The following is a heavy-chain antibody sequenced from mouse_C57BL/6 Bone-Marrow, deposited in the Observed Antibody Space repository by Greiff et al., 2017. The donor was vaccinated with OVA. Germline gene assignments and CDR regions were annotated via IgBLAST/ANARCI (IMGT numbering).Heavy chain of an antibody. Sequence: QVQLQQPGAELVRPGTSVTLSCKASGYTFTSYWMHWVKQRPGQGLEWIGVIDPSDSYTNYNQKFKGKATLTVDTSSSTAYMQLSSLTSEDAAVYYCARPYDYYAMDYWGQGTSVTVSS. CDR2: IDPSDSYT. CDR1: GYTFTSYW. CDR3: ARPYDYYAMDY. V-gene: IGHV1-59*01. J-gene: IGHJ4*01.